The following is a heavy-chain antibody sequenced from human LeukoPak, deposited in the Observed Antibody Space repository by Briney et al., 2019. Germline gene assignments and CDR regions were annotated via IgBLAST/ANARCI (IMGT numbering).Heavy chain of an antibody. Sequence: GGSLRLSCAASGFTFSSYSMIWVRQAPGKGLEWVSSIDPSSTYIYYADSVKGRFTISRDNAQNSLYLQMNSLRAEDTAVYYCTRGSYGDYEYWGQGTLVTVTS. J-gene: IGHJ4*02. CDR2: IDPSSTYI. V-gene: IGHV3-21*01. CDR1: GFTFSSYS. CDR3: TRGSYGDYEY. D-gene: IGHD4-17*01.